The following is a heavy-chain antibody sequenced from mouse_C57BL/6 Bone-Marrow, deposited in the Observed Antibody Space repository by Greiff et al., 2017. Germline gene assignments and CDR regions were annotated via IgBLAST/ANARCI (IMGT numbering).Heavy chain of an antibody. CDR3: ARRRGNYAWFAY. Sequence: QVQLQQPGAELVKPGASVKLSCKASGFTFTSSWMQWVKQRPGQGLEWIGEIDPSDSYTKYNQKFTGKATLTVDTSSGTAYMQLSSLTSEDSAVYYCARRRGNYAWFAYWGQGTLVTVSA. CDR1: GFTFTSSW. CDR2: IDPSDSYT. V-gene: IGHV1-50*01. D-gene: IGHD2-1*01. J-gene: IGHJ3*01.